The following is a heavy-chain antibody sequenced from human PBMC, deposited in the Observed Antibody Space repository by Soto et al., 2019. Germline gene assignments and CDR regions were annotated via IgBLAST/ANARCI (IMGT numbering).Heavy chain of an antibody. CDR3: ARDSQGVVLFDY. J-gene: IGHJ4*02. Sequence: GASVKVSCKASGYTFTSYYIHWVRQAPGQGLEWMGIINPSGGTTSYAQTFQGRVTMTRDTSTSTVYMDLSSLRSDDTAVYYCARDSQGVVLFDYWGQVTLVTVSS. CDR1: GYTFTSYY. CDR2: INPSGGTT. V-gene: IGHV1-46*01. D-gene: IGHD2-15*01.